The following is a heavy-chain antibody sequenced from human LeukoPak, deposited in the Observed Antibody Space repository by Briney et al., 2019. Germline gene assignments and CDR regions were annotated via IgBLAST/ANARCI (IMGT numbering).Heavy chain of an antibody. CDR3: ARSITMVRGVIKNYYYGMDV. CDR1: GFTFTSYG. D-gene: IGHD3-10*01. J-gene: IGHJ6*02. CDR2: ITGSGGST. Sequence: GGSLRLSCAASGFTFTSYGMSWVRQAPGKGLEWVSTITGSGGSTYYADSVKGRFTISRHNSKNTLYLQMNSLRAEDTAVYYCARSITMVRGVIKNYYYGMDVWGQGTTVTVSS. V-gene: IGHV3-23*01.